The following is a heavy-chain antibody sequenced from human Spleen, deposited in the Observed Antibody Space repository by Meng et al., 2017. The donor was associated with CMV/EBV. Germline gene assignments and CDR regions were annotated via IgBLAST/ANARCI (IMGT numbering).Heavy chain of an antibody. CDR1: RCTLTGYY. CDR3: ERVDY. V-gene: IGHV1-2*02. J-gene: IGHJ4*02. Sequence: VQVAAEEKKRGSSVSSSCNYARCTLTGYYRHWVEQVAGQGLEWMAWINPQRCRTNLAQRLQGSITMTSVTFTCPASMDTSRLRSADAVVYYCERVDYWGQGTLVTVSS. CDR2: INPQRCRT.